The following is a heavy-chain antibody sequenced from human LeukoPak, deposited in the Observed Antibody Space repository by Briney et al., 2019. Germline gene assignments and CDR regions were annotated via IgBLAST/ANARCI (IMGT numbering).Heavy chain of an antibody. CDR2: IYSGGST. CDR1: GFTVSSNY. D-gene: IGHD3-9*01. Sequence: PGGSLRLSCAASGFTVSSNYMSWVRQAPGKGLEWVSVIYSGGSTYYADSVKGRFTISRDNSKNTLYLQMNSLRAEDTAVYYCAKGYYDILTGYYSIDYWGQGTLVTVSS. V-gene: IGHV3-53*01. CDR3: AKGYYDILTGYYSIDY. J-gene: IGHJ4*02.